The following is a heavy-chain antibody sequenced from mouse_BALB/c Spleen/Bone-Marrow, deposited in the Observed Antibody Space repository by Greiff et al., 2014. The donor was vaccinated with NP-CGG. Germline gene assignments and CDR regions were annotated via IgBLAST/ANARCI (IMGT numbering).Heavy chain of an antibody. CDR1: GDSITSGY. Sequence: VQLQQPGPSLVKPSQTLSLTCSVTGDSITSGYWNWIRKFPGNKFEYMDYISHSGSTYYNPSLKSRISITRDTSKNQFYLQLNSVTTEDTATYYCARDYGSSFDYWGQGTTLTVSS. CDR3: ARDYGSSFDY. J-gene: IGHJ2*01. V-gene: IGHV3-8*02. CDR2: ISHSGST. D-gene: IGHD1-1*01.